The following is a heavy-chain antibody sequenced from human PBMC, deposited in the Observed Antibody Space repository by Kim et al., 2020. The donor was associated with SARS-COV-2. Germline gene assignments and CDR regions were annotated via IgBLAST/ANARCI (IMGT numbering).Heavy chain of an antibody. J-gene: IGHJ6*02. V-gene: IGHV3-11*01. Sequence: GGSLRLSCAASGFTFSDYYMSWIRQAPGKGLEWVSYISSSGSTIYYADSVKGRFTISRDNAKNSLYLQMNSLRAEDTAVYYCARSGYSYGYYYYGMDVWGQGTTVTVSS. CDR2: ISSSGSTI. CDR1: GFTFSDYY. D-gene: IGHD5-18*01. CDR3: ARSGYSYGYYYYGMDV.